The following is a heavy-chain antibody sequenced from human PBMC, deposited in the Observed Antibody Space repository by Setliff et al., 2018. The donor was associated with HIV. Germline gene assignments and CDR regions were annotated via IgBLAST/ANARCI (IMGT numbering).Heavy chain of an antibody. D-gene: IGHD1-26*01. CDR1: GYTFSDHY. V-gene: IGHV1-46*01. CDR2: INPSSTST. Sequence: ASVKVSCKASGYTFSDHYIHWVRQAPGQGLEWMGIINPSSTSTNYAQRFQGRVTMTRDTSTSTVYMELSSLRSEDTAVYYCARDHMSVGAWVGATSRGLFQHWGQGTLVTV. CDR3: ARDHMSVGAWVGATSRGLFQH. J-gene: IGHJ1*01.